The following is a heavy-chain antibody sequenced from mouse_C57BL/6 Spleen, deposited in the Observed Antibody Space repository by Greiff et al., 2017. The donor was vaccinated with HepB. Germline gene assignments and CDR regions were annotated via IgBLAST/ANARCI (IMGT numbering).Heavy chain of an antibody. CDR3: GRSELGSFDY. D-gene: IGHD4-1*01. CDR1: GYAFSSSW. CDR2: IYPGDGDT. V-gene: IGHV1-82*01. J-gene: IGHJ2*01. Sequence: VQLQQSGPELVKPGASVKISCKASGYAFSSSWMNWVKQRPGKGLEWIGRIYPGDGDTNYNGKFKGKVTLTADKSSSTAYMQHSSLTSEDSAVYFCGRSELGSFDYWGQGTTLTVSS.